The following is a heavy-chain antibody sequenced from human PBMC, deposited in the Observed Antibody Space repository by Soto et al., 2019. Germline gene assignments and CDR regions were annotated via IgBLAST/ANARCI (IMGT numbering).Heavy chain of an antibody. Sequence: GGSLRLSCAASGFTFSSYSMNWVRQAPGKGLEWVSSISSSSSYIYYADSVKGRFTISRDNAKNSLYLQMNSLRAEDTAVYYCARDGYDILTGPYPLDYWGQGTLVTVSS. J-gene: IGHJ4*02. D-gene: IGHD3-9*01. CDR2: ISSSSSYI. CDR3: ARDGYDILTGPYPLDY. V-gene: IGHV3-21*01. CDR1: GFTFSSYS.